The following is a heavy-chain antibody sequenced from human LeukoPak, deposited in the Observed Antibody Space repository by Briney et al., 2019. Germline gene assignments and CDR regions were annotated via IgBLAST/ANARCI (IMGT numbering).Heavy chain of an antibody. CDR2: ISYDGSNK. CDR3: ARGGIYCSSTSCAFPMGGY. V-gene: IGHV3-30-3*01. D-gene: IGHD2-2*01. J-gene: IGHJ4*02. Sequence: GGSLRLSCAASGFTFSSYAMHWVRQAPGKGLEWVAVISYDGSNKYYADSVKGRFTISRDNSENTLYLQMNSLRAEDTAVYYCARGGIYCSSTSCAFPMGGYWGQGTLVTVSS. CDR1: GFTFSSYA.